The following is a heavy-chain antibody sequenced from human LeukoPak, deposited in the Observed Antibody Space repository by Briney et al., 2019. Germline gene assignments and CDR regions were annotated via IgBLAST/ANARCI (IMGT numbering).Heavy chain of an antibody. Sequence: PSETLSLTCSVSGGSISSSSYYWGWIRQPPGKGLEWIGSIYYSGSTYYNPSLKSRVTISVDTSKNQFSLKLRSVTAADTAVYYCARGARWPDYWGQGTLVTVSS. CDR2: IYYSGST. J-gene: IGHJ4*02. CDR3: ARGARWPDY. CDR1: GGSISSSSYY. V-gene: IGHV4-39*01. D-gene: IGHD5-24*01.